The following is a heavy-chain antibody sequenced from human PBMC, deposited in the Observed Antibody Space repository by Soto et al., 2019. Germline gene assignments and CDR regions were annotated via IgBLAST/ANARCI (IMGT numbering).Heavy chain of an antibody. CDR3: ARGRICSSTSCYQGDWFDH. CDR1: GYTFTGYY. V-gene: IGHV1-2*02. Sequence: GASVKVSCKASGYTFTGYYMHWVRNAPGQGLEWMGWINPNSGGTNYAQKFQGRVTMTRDTSISTAYMELSRLRSDDTAVYYCARGRICSSTSCYQGDWFDHWGQGTLVTVSS. CDR2: INPNSGGT. J-gene: IGHJ5*02. D-gene: IGHD2-2*01.